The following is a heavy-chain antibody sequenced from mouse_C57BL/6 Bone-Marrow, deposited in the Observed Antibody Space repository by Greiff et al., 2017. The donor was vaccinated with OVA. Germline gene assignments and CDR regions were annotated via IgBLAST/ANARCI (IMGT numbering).Heavy chain of an antibody. CDR3: ARRRTIYYGYDWYFDV. D-gene: IGHD2-2*01. Sequence: VQLQQPGAELARPGASVKLSCKASGYTFTSYGISWVKQRTGQGLEWIGEIYPRSGNTYYNEKFKGKATLTADKSSSTAYMELRSLTSEDSAVYFCARRRTIYYGYDWYFDVWGTGTTVTVSS. V-gene: IGHV1-81*01. J-gene: IGHJ1*03. CDR1: GYTFTSYG. CDR2: IYPRSGNT.